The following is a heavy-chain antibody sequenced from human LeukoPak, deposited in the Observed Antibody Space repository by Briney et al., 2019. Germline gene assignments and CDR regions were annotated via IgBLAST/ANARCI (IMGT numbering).Heavy chain of an antibody. Sequence: GASLRLSCAASGFTFSNYAMTWVRQAPGKGLECVSDISGSGGTTYYADSVKGRFTISRDNSKNTLYLQMNSLTAEDTAVYYCAKTLWGGLDYWGQGILVTVSS. CDR1: GFTFSNYA. D-gene: IGHD2-21*02. J-gene: IGHJ4*02. CDR2: ISGSGGTT. CDR3: AKTLWGGLDY. V-gene: IGHV3-23*01.